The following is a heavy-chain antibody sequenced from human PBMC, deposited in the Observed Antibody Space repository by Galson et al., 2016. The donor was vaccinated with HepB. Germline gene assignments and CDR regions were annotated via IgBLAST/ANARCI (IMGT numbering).Heavy chain of an antibody. J-gene: IGHJ4*02. Sequence: TLSLTCTVSGGSIRSGSDYWNWIRQHPGKGLEWIGSIYYSSSYHSPSLKSRVTVSLDTAKNQFSLKLSSVTAADTAVYYCARGKGGGNFDHWGQGTLVAGSS. CDR1: GGSIRSGSDY. CDR2: IYYSSS. D-gene: IGHD3-16*01. V-gene: IGHV4-31*03. CDR3: ARGKGGGNFDH.